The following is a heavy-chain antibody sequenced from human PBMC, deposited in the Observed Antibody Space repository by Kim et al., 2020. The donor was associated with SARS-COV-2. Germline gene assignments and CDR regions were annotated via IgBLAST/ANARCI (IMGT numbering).Heavy chain of an antibody. J-gene: IGHJ4*02. V-gene: IGHV4-39*01. CDR2: IYYSGST. D-gene: IGHD5-18*01. CDR3: ARQGAGYSYGYFDY. Sequence: SETLSLTCTVSGGSISSSSYYWGWIRQPPGKGLEWIGSIYYSGSTYYNPSLKSRVTISVDTSKNQFSLKLSSVTAADTAVYYCARQGAGYSYGYFDYWGQGTLVTVSS. CDR1: GGSISSSSYY.